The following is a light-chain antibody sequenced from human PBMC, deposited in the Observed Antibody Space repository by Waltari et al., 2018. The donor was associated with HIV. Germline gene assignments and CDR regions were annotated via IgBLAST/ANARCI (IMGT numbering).Light chain of an antibody. Sequence: DIVMTQSPLSLPVTPGEPASISCRSSQSLLHTNGDHYLDWYLQKPGQSPQLLIYLASRRASGVPDRFSGSGSGTDFTLKISTVEAEDVGVYYCMQALQTPPAFGQGTKVEIK. V-gene: IGKV2-28*01. CDR3: MQALQTPPA. CDR1: QSLLHTNGDHY. J-gene: IGKJ1*01. CDR2: LAS.